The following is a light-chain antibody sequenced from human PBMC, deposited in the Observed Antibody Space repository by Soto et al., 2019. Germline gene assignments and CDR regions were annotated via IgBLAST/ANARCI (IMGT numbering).Light chain of an antibody. CDR3: QQSYSSPET. J-gene: IGKJ1*01. V-gene: IGKV1-39*01. CDR1: QRIDNY. CDR2: AAS. Sequence: DIQMTQSPSSLSASVGDRVTITCRASQRIDNYLNWYQQKPGKAPNLLIYAASTLLSGVPSRFSGRGSGTHFTLTISSLQPEDFATYYCQQSYSSPETFGQGTKVEIK.